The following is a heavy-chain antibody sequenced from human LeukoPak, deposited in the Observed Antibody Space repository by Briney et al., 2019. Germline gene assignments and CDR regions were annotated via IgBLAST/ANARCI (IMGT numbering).Heavy chain of an antibody. CDR2: INHSGST. V-gene: IGHV4-34*01. Sequence: SETLSLTCAVYGGSFSGYYWSWIRQPPGKGLEWIGEINHSGSTNYNPSLKSRVTISVDASKNQFSLKLSSVTAADTAVYYCARLLVRGVITHDAFDIWGQGTMVTVSS. CDR1: GGSFSGYY. J-gene: IGHJ3*02. D-gene: IGHD3-10*01. CDR3: ARLLVRGVITHDAFDI.